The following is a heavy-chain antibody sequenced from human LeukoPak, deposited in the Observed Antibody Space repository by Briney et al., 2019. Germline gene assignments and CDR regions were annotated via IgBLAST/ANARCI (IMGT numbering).Heavy chain of an antibody. V-gene: IGHV3-33*01. CDR1: GFTFSSYG. CDR2: IWYDGSNK. Sequence: GRSLRLSCAASGFTFSSYGMHWVRQAPGKGLEWVAVIWYDGSNKYYADSVKGRFTISRDNSKNTLYLQMSSLRAEDTAVYYCARTYYDFWSGYYLYGMDVWGQGTTVTVSS. CDR3: ARTYYDFWSGYYLYGMDV. D-gene: IGHD3-3*01. J-gene: IGHJ6*02.